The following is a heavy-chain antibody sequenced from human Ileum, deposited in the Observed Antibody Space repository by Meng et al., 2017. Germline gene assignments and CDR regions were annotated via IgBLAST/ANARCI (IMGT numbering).Heavy chain of an antibody. CDR3: AKDDSFSSGWYELDS. J-gene: IGHJ4*02. D-gene: IGHD6-19*01. CDR1: GFTSSDFA. Sequence: GGSLRLSCAASGFTSSDFAMSWVRQAPGKGLEWVSTITSGGDRTFYADSLKGRFTISRDDSKNTLYLQMSSLRAEDTAIYYCAKDDSFSSGWYELDSWGRGTL. CDR2: ITSGGDRT. V-gene: IGHV3-23*01.